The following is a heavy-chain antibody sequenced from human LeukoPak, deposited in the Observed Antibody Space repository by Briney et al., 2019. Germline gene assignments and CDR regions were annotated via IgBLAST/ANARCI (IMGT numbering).Heavy chain of an antibody. V-gene: IGHV3-69-1*01. D-gene: IGHD3-22*01. CDR1: GFSVSEYY. Sequence: PGGSLRLSCAASGFSVSEYYVTWVRQAPGKGLEWISYITRENWIYYSDSVKGRFTISRDHAKNSVYLEINSLRAADTAVYYCARGLHLDSSGSLYYWGQGTLVTVSS. CDR2: ITRENWI. CDR3: ARGLHLDSSGSLYY. J-gene: IGHJ4*02.